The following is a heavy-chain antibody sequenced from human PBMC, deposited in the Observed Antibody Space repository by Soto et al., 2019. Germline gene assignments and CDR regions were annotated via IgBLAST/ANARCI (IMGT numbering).Heavy chain of an antibody. CDR2: ISGSGDRT. D-gene: IGHD5-18*01. CDR1: GFTFSDYA. CDR3: VRERSGYSYADS. Sequence: EVQLLDSGGGLVQPGGSLRLSCAASGFTFSDYAMSWLRQPPGKGLEWVSAISGSGDRTYYADSVKGRFTISRDNSKNTLYLQMNSLRAEDSAVYYCVRERSGYSYADSWGQGTQVTVSS. J-gene: IGHJ4*02. V-gene: IGHV3-23*01.